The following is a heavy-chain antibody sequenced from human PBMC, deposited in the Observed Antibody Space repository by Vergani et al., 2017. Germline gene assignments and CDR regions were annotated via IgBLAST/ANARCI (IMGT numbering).Heavy chain of an antibody. J-gene: IGHJ5*02. CDR1: GYTFTSYG. D-gene: IGHD4-17*01. V-gene: IGHV1-18*01. CDR2: ISAYNGNT. Sequence: QVQLVQSGAEVKKPGASVKVSCKASGYTFTSYGISWVRQAPGQGLEWMGWISAYNGNTNYAQKFQGRVTITADKSTSTAYMALSSLRSEDTAVYYCATVYGGWFDPWGQGTLVTVSS. CDR3: ATVYGGWFDP.